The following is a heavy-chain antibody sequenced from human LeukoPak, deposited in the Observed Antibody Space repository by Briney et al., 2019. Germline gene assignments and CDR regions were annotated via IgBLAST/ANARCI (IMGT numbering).Heavy chain of an antibody. CDR3: ARDHSSGWYQNWYFDL. V-gene: IGHV4-59*01. J-gene: IGHJ2*01. CDR2: NYYSGST. Sequence: SETLSLTCTVSGGSISSYYWSWIRQPPGKGLEWIGYNYYSGSTNYNPSLKSRVTISVDTSKNQFSLKLSSVTAADTAVYYCARDHSSGWYQNWYFDLWGRGTLVTVSS. CDR1: GGSISSYY. D-gene: IGHD6-19*01.